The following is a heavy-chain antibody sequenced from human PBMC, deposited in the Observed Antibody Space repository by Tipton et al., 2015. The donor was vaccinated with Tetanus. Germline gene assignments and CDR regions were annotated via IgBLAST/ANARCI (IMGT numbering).Heavy chain of an antibody. Sequence: TLSLTCAVYGGSLSRYYWTWIRQPPGKGLEWIASIYFEGSTYYSPSLESRVTIAVDTSQNVFSLRLTAVTAADTAVYYCARHLYGYWFDPWGQGTLVTVSS. J-gene: IGHJ5*02. D-gene: IGHD3-10*01. CDR1: GGSLSRYY. CDR2: IYFEGST. CDR3: ARHLYGYWFDP. V-gene: IGHV4-39*02.